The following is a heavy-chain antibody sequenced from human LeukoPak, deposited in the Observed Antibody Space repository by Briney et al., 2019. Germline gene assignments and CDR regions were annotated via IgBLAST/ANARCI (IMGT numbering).Heavy chain of an antibody. J-gene: IGHJ4*02. CDR3: AKDLHPLRYFDWIRD. CDR1: GFTFSSYA. CDR2: ISYDGSDK. Sequence: GGSLRLSCAASGFTFSSYAMHWVRQAPGKGLEWVAVISYDGSDKYYADSVRGRFTISRDNSKNTLYLQMNSLRAEDTAVYYCAKDLHPLRYFDWIRDWGQGTLVTVSS. D-gene: IGHD3-9*01. V-gene: IGHV3-30-3*02.